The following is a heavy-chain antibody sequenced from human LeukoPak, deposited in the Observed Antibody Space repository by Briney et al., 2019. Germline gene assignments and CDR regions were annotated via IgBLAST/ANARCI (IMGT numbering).Heavy chain of an antibody. CDR1: GGSFSGYY. CDR3: ARGMGIAVAGYFDY. D-gene: IGHD6-19*01. Sequence: SETLSLTCAVYGGSFSGYYWSWIRQPPGKGLEWIEEINHSGSTNYNPSLKSRVTISVDTSKNQFSLKLSSVTAADTAVYYCARGMGIAVAGYFDYWGQGTLVTVSS. J-gene: IGHJ4*02. CDR2: INHSGST. V-gene: IGHV4-34*01.